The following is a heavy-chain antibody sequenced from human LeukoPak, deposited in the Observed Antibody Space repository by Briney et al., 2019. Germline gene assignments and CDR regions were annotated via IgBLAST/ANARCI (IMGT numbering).Heavy chain of an antibody. V-gene: IGHV3-7*01. CDR3: ARDPSSLRDSFDY. CDR1: EFTFSRYW. CDR2: IKEDGSER. D-gene: IGHD6-6*01. Sequence: GGSLRLSCTASEFTFSRYWTNWVRQAPGKGLEWAANIKEDGSERYYVDSVKGRFTISRDNAKNSLYLQMNSLGAEDTAVYYCARDPSSLRDSFDYWGQGTLVTVSS. J-gene: IGHJ4*02.